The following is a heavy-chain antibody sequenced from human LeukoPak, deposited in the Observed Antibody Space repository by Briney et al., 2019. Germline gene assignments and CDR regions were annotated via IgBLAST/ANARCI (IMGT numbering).Heavy chain of an antibody. CDR2: ISGSGGST. V-gene: IGHV3-23*01. CDR1: GFTFINYA. CDR3: AKDYGDYVGAFDI. J-gene: IGHJ3*02. D-gene: IGHD4-17*01. Sequence: PGGSLRLSCADSGFTFINYAMSWVRQAPGKGLEWVSTISGSGGSTYYADSVKGRLTISRDNSKNTLYLQMNSLRAEDTAVYYCAKDYGDYVGAFDIWGQGTMVTVSS.